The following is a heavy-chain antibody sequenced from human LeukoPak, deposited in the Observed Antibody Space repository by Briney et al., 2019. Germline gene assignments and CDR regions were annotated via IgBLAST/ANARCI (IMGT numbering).Heavy chain of an antibody. CDR3: ARLGSYSFGGSFDI. J-gene: IGHJ3*02. V-gene: IGHV4-4*02. CDR2: IYHSGST. CDR1: GGSISSSNW. D-gene: IGHD1-26*01. Sequence: SGTLSLTCAVSGGSISSSNWWSWVRQPPGKGLEWIGEIYHSGSTNYNPSLKSRVTISVDKSKNQFSLKLSSVTAADTAVYYCARLGSYSFGGSFDIWGQGTMVTVSS.